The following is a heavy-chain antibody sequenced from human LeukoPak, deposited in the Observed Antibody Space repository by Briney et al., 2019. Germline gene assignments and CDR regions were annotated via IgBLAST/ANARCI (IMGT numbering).Heavy chain of an antibody. V-gene: IGHV3-74*03. CDR3: VRGSLRLPRSTPDY. J-gene: IGHJ4*02. D-gene: IGHD2-21*02. Sequence: GGSLRLSCAVSGFSFTNYWMHWVRQDPGKGLVWVSYISSDGSVTKYADSVKGRFTITRDNAVNTLYLQMNSLRVEDTAVYYCVRGSLRLPRSTPDYWGQGTLVTVSS. CDR2: ISSDGSVT. CDR1: GFSFTNYW.